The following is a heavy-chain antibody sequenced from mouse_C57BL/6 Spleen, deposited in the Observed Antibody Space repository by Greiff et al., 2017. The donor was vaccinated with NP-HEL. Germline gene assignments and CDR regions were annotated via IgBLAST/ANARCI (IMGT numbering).Heavy chain of an antibody. Sequence: QVQLQQPGAELVKPGASVKMSCKASGYTFTSYWITWVKQRPGQGLEWIGDIYPGSGSTNYNEKFKSKATLTVDTSSSTAYMQLSSLTSEDSAVYYCARNPHYYGSSCFDYWGQGTTLTVSS. J-gene: IGHJ2*01. CDR2: IYPGSGST. CDR1: GYTFTSYW. CDR3: ARNPHYYGSSCFDY. V-gene: IGHV1-55*01. D-gene: IGHD1-1*01.